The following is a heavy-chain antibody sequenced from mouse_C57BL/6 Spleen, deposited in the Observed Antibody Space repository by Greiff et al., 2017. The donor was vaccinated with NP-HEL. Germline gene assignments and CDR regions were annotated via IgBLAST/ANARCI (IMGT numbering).Heavy chain of an antibody. J-gene: IGHJ2*01. Sequence: EVHLVESGGGLVKPGGSLKLSCAASGFTFSDYGMHWVRQAPEKGLEWVAYISSGSSTIYYADTVKGRFTITRDNAKNTLFLQMTSLRSEDTAMYYCARPGYSNYFDYWGQGTTLTVSS. CDR3: ARPGYSNYFDY. D-gene: IGHD2-5*01. CDR1: GFTFSDYG. V-gene: IGHV5-17*01. CDR2: ISSGSSTI.